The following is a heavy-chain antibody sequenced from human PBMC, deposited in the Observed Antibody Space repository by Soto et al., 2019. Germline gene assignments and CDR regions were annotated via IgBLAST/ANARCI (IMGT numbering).Heavy chain of an antibody. Sequence: ASVKVSCKASGYTFTNYAIHWVRQAPGQRLEWMGWINVGIGNTEYSQKFQGRVTVSRDTSANTAYMELSSLRSEDTAVYYCAGLCISIRCYFDYWGQGTLVTVSS. D-gene: IGHD2-2*01. CDR1: GYTFTNYA. V-gene: IGHV1-3*01. J-gene: IGHJ4*02. CDR3: AGLCISIRCYFDY. CDR2: INVGIGNT.